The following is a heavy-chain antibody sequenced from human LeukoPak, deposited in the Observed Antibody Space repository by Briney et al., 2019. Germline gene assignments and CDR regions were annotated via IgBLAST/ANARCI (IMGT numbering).Heavy chain of an antibody. CDR1: RFTFSTYS. V-gene: IGHV3-48*01. Sequence: GGSLRLSPVAPRFTFSTYSMNWVRQAPGKGLEWIAYVNTRRGAISYTDSVKGRFTVSADIAKNSVHLQMNSLRAQNTAVYNTARDEYYAFDLWGQGTMVTVSS. CDR2: VNTRRGAI. J-gene: IGHJ3*01. CDR3: ARDEYYAFDL. D-gene: IGHD6-6*01.